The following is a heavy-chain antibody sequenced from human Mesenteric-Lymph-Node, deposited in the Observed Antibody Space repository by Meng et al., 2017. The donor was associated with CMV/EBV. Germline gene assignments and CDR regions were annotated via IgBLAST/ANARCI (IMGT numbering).Heavy chain of an antibody. V-gene: IGHV3-30*02. J-gene: IGHJ6*02. D-gene: IGHD6-6*01. CDR1: GFTFSSYG. CDR2: IRYDGSNK. Sequence: GESLKISCAASGFTFSSYGMHWVRQAPGKGLEWVAFIRYDGSNKYYADSVKGRFTISRDNSKNTLYLQMNSLRAEDTAVYYCAKETNLPADSSSSSVFGDYYYYGMDVWGQGTTVTVSS. CDR3: AKETNLPADSSSSSVFGDYYYYGMDV.